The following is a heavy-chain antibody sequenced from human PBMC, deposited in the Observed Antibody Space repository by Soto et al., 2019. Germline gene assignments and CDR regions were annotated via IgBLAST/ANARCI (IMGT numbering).Heavy chain of an antibody. CDR3: AKDWGSSGWYNWFDP. J-gene: IGHJ5*02. D-gene: IGHD6-13*01. V-gene: IGHV3-30*18. CDR2: ISHDGGAT. Sequence: QVQLVESGGGVVQSGRSLRLSCAASGFTFSTSGMHWIRQAPGKGLEWVAMISHDGGATYYVDSVKGRFTISRDTDKNTLHLQMDSLRPEDTGTYYCAKDWGSSGWYNWFDPWGQGTLVTVSS. CDR1: GFTFSTSG.